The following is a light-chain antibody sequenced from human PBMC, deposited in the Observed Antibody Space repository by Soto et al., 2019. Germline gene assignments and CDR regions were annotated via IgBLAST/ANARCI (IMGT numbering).Light chain of an antibody. Sequence: HSALTHPASVSGSPGQSITITCTGTSSDVGSYSLVSWYQQHPGKAPKLMIYEVFKWPSGVSNRFPGSKSGNTASLTISGLQAEDEADYYCCSYAGSSTLYVFGTGTKVTVL. CDR1: SSDVGSYSL. CDR2: EVF. CDR3: CSYAGSSTLYV. V-gene: IGLV2-23*02. J-gene: IGLJ1*01.